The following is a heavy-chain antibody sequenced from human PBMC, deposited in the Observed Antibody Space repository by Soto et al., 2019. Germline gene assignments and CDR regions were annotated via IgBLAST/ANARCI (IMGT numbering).Heavy chain of an antibody. CDR3: AKTSPYYDSSGHMDV. Sequence: GGSLRLSCTASGFTLGDYAMSWVRQAPGKGLEWVGLIRSKAYYGTTEYAASVRDRFTISRDDSKSIAYLQMNSLKTEDTAIYYCAKTSPYYDSSGHMDVWGQGTTVTVSS. V-gene: IGHV3-49*04. CDR2: IRSKAYYGTT. J-gene: IGHJ6*01. D-gene: IGHD3-22*01. CDR1: GFTLGDYA.